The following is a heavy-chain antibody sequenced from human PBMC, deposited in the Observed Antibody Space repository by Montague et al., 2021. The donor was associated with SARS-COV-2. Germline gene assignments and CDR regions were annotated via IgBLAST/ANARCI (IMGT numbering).Heavy chain of an antibody. CDR3: ARLGITLGGVIVIRYYFDV. CDR2: ISYSATS. V-gene: IGHV4-39*01. CDR1: GASMSTKNYY. Sequence: SETLSLTCTFSGASMSTKNYYWGWIRQPPGKGLVWIGSISYSATSYSNPSLKSRVTMSVDTSRNQLSLNLSSVTVADTAVYYCARLGITLGGVIVIRYYFDVWGQGTLVTVSS. J-gene: IGHJ4*02. D-gene: IGHD3-16*02.